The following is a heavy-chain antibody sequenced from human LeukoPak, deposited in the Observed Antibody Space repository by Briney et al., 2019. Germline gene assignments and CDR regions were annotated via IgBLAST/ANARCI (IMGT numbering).Heavy chain of an antibody. CDR1: GYMFTVYG. J-gene: IGHJ5*02. V-gene: IGHV1-18*01. CDR3: ARTTVRDWFDP. D-gene: IGHD4-17*01. CDR2: ISAYNGNT. Sequence: ASVKVSCKASGYMFTVYGISWVRQAPGQGLEWMGWISAYNGNTNYAQKLQGRVTMTTDTSTSTAYMELRSLRSDDTAVYYCARTTVRDWFDPWGQGTLVTVSS.